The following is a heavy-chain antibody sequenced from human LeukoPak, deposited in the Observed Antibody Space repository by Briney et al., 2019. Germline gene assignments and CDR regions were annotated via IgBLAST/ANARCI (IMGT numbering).Heavy chain of an antibody. J-gene: IGHJ4*02. CDR2: ISGSGGST. V-gene: IGHV3-23*01. D-gene: IGHD6-13*01. Sequence: GGSLRLSCAASGFTFSSYAMSWVRQAPGKGLEWVSAISGSGGSTYYADSVKGRFTISRDNSKNTLYLQMNSLRAEDTAVYYCAKLKIARYSSSWIDYWGQGTLVTVSS. CDR1: GFTFSSYA. CDR3: AKLKIARYSSSWIDY.